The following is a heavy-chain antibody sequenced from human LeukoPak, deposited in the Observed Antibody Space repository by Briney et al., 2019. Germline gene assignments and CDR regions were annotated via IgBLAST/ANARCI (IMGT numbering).Heavy chain of an antibody. D-gene: IGHD3-10*01. CDR1: GGAFTGYY. CDR2: INHSGTT. V-gene: IGHV4-34*01. CDR3: ARQPLWFGGLDF. Sequence: SETLSLTCAVYGGAFTGYYWSWIRQPPGKGLEWIGIINHSGTTNYNPSLKSRVTISVDTSKSQFSLRLSSVTATDTAVYYCARQPLWFGGLDFWGQGTLVAVSS. J-gene: IGHJ4*02.